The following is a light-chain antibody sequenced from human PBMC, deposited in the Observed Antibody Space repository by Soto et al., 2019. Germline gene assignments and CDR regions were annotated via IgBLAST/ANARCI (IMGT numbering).Light chain of an antibody. CDR1: QSISSW. J-gene: IGKJ1*01. V-gene: IGKV1-5*03. CDR2: KAS. Sequence: DIQMTQSPSTLSASVGDRVTITCRASQSISSWLDWYQQKPGKAHKLLIYKASSLESGVPSGFSGSGSGTEFTLTISSLQPDDFATYYCQQYNSYPWTFGQGTKV. CDR3: QQYNSYPWT.